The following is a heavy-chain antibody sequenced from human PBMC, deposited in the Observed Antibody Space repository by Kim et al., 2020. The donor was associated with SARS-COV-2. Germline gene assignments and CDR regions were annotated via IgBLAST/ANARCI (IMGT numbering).Heavy chain of an antibody. CDR3: ARGTSSSWFNG. CDR2: T. Sequence: TNSNPSLKSRVTISVDTSKNQFSLKLSSVTAADTAVYYCARGTSSSWFNGWGQGTLVTVSS. J-gene: IGHJ4*02. V-gene: IGHV4-34*01. D-gene: IGHD6-13*01.